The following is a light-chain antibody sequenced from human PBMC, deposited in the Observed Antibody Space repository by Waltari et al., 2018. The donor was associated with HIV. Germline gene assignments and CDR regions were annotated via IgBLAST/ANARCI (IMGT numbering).Light chain of an antibody. CDR1: QSVLYSSNNKNY. J-gene: IGKJ3*01. CDR3: QQYFNTPFT. Sequence: DIVMTQSPDSLSVSLGGRATINCKPSQSVLYSSNNKNYLAWYQQKPGQPPKLLLYWASTRESGVPDRFSGSGSGTHFALTIDSLQAEDVAVYYCQQYFNTPFTFGPGTTVDI. CDR2: WAS. V-gene: IGKV4-1*01.